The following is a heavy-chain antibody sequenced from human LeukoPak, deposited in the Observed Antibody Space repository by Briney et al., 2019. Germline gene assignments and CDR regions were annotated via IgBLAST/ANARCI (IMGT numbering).Heavy chain of an antibody. CDR2: ISGSNSYI. Sequence: TGGSLRLSCAASGFTFNSYSMNWARQAPGKGLEWVSSISGSNSYIYYADSMKGRFTISRDNAKNSLYLQMHSLRAEDTATYYCAKDNGWLHYCHWGQGTLVTVSS. CDR3: AKDNGWLHYCH. J-gene: IGHJ4*02. CDR1: GFTFNSYS. D-gene: IGHD5-24*01. V-gene: IGHV3-21*04.